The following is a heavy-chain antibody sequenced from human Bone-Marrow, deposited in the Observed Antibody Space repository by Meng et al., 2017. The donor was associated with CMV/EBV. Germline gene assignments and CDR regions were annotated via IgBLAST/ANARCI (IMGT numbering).Heavy chain of an antibody. CDR3: ATGVADFEY. V-gene: IGHV1-8*01. Sequence: QGELVQSGAEAKKAGASVKVSCKASGYTFTSYDINSVRQAAGQGLEWMGWMNPNSGNTDYAQKFQGRVTMTRNISKSTAYMDLSSLRSEDTAVYYCATGVADFEYWGQGALVTVSS. CDR1: GYTFTSYD. J-gene: IGHJ4*02. D-gene: IGHD6-19*01. CDR2: MNPNSGNT.